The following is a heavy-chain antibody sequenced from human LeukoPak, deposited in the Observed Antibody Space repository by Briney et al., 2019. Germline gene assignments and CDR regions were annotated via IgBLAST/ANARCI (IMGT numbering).Heavy chain of an antibody. CDR1: SGSISSGSYY. CDR2: IYTSGST. D-gene: IGHD5-24*01. Sequence: SETLSLTCTVSSGSISSGSYYWRWIQQPAGTGLEWIGRIYTSGSTNYNPSLKSRVTVSVDTSKNQFSLKLSSVTAADTAVYYCARGDGYKDFYYWGQGTLVTVSS. V-gene: IGHV4-61*02. CDR3: ARGDGYKDFYY. J-gene: IGHJ4*02.